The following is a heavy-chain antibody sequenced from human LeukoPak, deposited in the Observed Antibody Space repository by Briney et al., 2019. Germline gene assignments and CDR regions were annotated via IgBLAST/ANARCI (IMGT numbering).Heavy chain of an antibody. V-gene: IGHV1-18*01. Sequence: ASVKVSCKASGYTFTSYGISWVRQAPGQGLEWMGWISAYNGNTNYAQKLQGRVTMTTDTSTSTAYMELRSLRAEDTAVYYCAKRAIASRVPDDMVYFDHWGQGALVTVSS. CDR2: ISAYNGNT. CDR1: GYTFTSYG. CDR3: AKRAIASRVPDDMVYFDH. D-gene: IGHD2-2*01. J-gene: IGHJ4*02.